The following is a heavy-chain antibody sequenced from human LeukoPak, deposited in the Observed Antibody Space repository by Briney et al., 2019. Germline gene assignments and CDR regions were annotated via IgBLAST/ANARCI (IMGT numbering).Heavy chain of an antibody. J-gene: IGHJ6*03. V-gene: IGHV3-21*01. CDR3: ARDPYSGSYGNYYYYFMDV. Sequence: GGSLRLSCAASGFTFSSNSMNWVRQAPGKGLEWVSSISSSSSYIYYADSVKGRFTISRDNAKNSLYLQMNSLRAEDTAVYYCARDPYSGSYGNYYYYFMDVWGKGTTVTISS. CDR2: ISSSSSYI. CDR1: GFTFSSNS. D-gene: IGHD1-26*01.